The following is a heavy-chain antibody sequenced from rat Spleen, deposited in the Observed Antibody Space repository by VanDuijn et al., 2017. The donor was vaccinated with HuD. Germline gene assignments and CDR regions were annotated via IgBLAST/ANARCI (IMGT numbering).Heavy chain of an antibody. D-gene: IGHD5-1*01. CDR3: ARHSNWGFDY. V-gene: IGHV5S10*01. Sequence: EVQLVESGGGLVQPGNSLKLSCAASGFTFSDYYMAWVRQAPTKGLEWVATISHDGSNTYYRDSVKGRFPISRDNAKSTLYLQMDSLRSEDTATYYCARHSNWGFDYWGQGVMVTVSS. CDR2: ISHDGSNT. J-gene: IGHJ2*01. CDR1: GFTFSDYY.